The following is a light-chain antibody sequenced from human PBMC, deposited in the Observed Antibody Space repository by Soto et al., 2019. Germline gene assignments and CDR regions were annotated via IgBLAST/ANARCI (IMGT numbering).Light chain of an antibody. CDR2: KAS. CDR1: QSISSG. V-gene: IGKV1-5*03. J-gene: IGKJ2*01. CDR3: QQYNSYSRT. Sequence: DIHMTQSPSTLSASVGDRVTITCRASQSISSGLAWYQQKPGKAPKVLIYKASGLQSGVTSRFSGSGSGTEVTLTISSLQPDDFATYYCQQYNSYSRTFGQGTKLEIK.